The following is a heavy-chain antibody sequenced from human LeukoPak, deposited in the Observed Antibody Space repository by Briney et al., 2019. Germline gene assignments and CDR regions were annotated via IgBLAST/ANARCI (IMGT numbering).Heavy chain of an antibody. CDR3: AKDLWRELLLLFGDY. CDR2: ISGSGGST. J-gene: IGHJ4*02. CDR1: GFTFSSYA. D-gene: IGHD1-26*01. Sequence: GGSLRLSCAASGFTFSSYAMSWVRQAPGKGLEWVSAISGSGGSTYYADSVKGRFTISRDNSKNTLYLQMNSLRVEDTAVYYCAKDLWRELLLLFGDYWGQGTLVTVSS. V-gene: IGHV3-23*01.